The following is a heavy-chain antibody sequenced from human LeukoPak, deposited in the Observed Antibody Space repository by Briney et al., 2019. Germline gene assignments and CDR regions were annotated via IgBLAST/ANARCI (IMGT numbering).Heavy chain of an antibody. CDR3: ARQGYCSSTSCYTAHSRSWHRRFDY. CDR1: GGSFSGYY. D-gene: IGHD2-2*02. CDR2: INHSGST. Sequence: PSETLSLTCAVYGGSFSGYYWSWIRQPPGKGLEWIGEINHSGSTNYNPSLKSRVTISVDTSKNQFSLKLSSVTAADAAVYYCARQGYCSSTSCYTAHSRSWHRRFDYWGQGTLVTVSS. V-gene: IGHV4-34*01. J-gene: IGHJ4*02.